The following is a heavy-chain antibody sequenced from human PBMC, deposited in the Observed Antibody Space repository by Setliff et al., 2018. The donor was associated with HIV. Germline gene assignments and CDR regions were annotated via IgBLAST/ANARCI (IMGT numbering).Heavy chain of an antibody. D-gene: IGHD3-3*01. J-gene: IGHJ4*02. CDR1: GFTFRTYG. CDR3: ARGPVETYHSYWTGYQYFDY. V-gene: IGHV3-21*01. Sequence: GGSLKISCTASGFTFRTYGMNWVRQAPGKGLEWVSSISSSSSYIYYADSVKGRFTISRDNAKNSLYLQMTSLRAEDTAVYYCARGPVETYHSYWTGYQYFDYWGQGTLVTVSS. CDR2: ISSSSSYI.